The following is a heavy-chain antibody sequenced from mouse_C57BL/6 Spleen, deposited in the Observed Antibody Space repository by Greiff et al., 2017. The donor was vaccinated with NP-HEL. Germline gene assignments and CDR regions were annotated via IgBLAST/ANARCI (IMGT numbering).Heavy chain of an antibody. V-gene: IGHV1-53*01. J-gene: IGHJ2*01. CDR1: GYTFTSYW. Sequence: QVQLQQPGTELVKPGASVKLSCKASGYTFTSYWMHWVKQRPGQGLEWIGNINPGNGGTNYNEKFKSKATLTVDKSSSTAYMQLSSLTSEDSAVYYCARVQVITARLFDYWGQGTTLTVSS. CDR3: ARVQVITARLFDY. D-gene: IGHD1-1*01. CDR2: INPGNGGT.